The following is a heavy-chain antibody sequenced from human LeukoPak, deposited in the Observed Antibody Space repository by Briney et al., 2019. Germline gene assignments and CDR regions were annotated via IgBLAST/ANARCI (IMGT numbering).Heavy chain of an antibody. Sequence: GGSLRLSCAASGLTFSSHWMHWVRQAPGKGLVWVSRITNDGSSTTYADSVKGRFTISRDNAKNMLYLQVNSLRAEDTAVYYCARGHRADGYSYGPYYFDYWGQGTLVTVSS. CDR1: GLTFSSHW. V-gene: IGHV3-74*01. D-gene: IGHD5-24*01. CDR3: ARGHRADGYSYGPYYFDY. J-gene: IGHJ4*02. CDR2: ITNDGSST.